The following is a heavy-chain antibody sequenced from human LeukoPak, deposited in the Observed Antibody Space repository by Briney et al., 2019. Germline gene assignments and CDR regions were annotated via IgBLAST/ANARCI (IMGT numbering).Heavy chain of an antibody. CDR2: IYHSGST. V-gene: IGHV4-38-2*02. Sequence: TSETLSLTCTVSGYSISSGYYWGWIRQPPGKGLEWIGSIYHSGSTYYNPSLKSRVTISVDTSKNQFSLKLSSVTAADTAVYYCARGRSPRLWFGESHYYYYYMDVWGKGTTVTISS. CDR3: ARGRSPRLWFGESHYYYYYMDV. J-gene: IGHJ6*03. D-gene: IGHD3-10*01. CDR1: GYSISSGYY.